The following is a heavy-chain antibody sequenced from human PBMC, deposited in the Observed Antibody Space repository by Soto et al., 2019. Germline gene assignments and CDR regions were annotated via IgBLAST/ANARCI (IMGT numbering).Heavy chain of an antibody. CDR3: ARDPGIYYGMDV. J-gene: IGHJ6*02. CDR1: GFTFSDYY. D-gene: IGHD3-10*01. Sequence: QVQLVESGGGLVKPGGSLRLSCTASGFTFSDYYMTWIRQAPGKGLEWLSYISSGGFTIYYADSVKGRFTVCRDNAKNSMYLQMNTLRVEDTAVYYCARDPGIYYGMDVWGQGTTVTVSS. V-gene: IGHV3-11*01. CDR2: ISSGGFTI.